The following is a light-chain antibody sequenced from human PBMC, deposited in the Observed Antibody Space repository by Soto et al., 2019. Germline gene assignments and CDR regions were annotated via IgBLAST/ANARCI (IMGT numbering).Light chain of an antibody. J-gene: IGLJ3*02. CDR2: DNN. CDR3: GTCDSSLTAWV. V-gene: IGLV1-51*01. CDR1: DSNIGNNY. Sequence: QAVVTQPPSVSAAPGQRVSISCSGSDSNIGNNYISWYRQVPGTAPKVVIYDNNKRPSWIPDRFSASKSGTSSTLAITGLRTGDEAVYYCGTCDSSLTAWVFGVGTKLTVL.